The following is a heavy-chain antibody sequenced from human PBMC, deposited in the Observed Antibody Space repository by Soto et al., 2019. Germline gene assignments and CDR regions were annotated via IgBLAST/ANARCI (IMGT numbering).Heavy chain of an antibody. J-gene: IGHJ6*02. CDR1: GFTFDDYA. D-gene: IGHD6-6*01. CDR3: ASLGSSSSKDGMDV. Sequence: GGSLRLSCAASGFTFDDYAMHWVRQAPGKGLEWVSGISWNSGSIGYADSVKGRFTISRDNAKNSLYLQMNSLRAEDTALYYCASLGSSSSKDGMDVWGQGTTVTVSS. V-gene: IGHV3-9*01. CDR2: ISWNSGSI.